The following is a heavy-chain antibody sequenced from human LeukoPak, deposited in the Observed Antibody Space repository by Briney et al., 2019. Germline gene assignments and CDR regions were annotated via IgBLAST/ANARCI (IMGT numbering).Heavy chain of an antibody. J-gene: IGHJ4*02. Sequence: GRSLRLSCAASGFTFDDYAMHWVRQAPGKGLEWVSGISWNSGSIGYADSVKGRFTISRDNAKNSLYLQMNSLRAEDTALYYCAKGGGRYRSSTSCPLFDYWGQGTLVTVSS. CDR3: AKGGGRYRSSTSCPLFDY. D-gene: IGHD2-2*01. CDR2: ISWNSGSI. V-gene: IGHV3-9*01. CDR1: GFTFDDYA.